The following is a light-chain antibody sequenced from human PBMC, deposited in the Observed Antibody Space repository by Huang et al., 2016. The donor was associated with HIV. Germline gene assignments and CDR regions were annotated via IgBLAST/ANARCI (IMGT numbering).Light chain of an antibody. Sequence: EIVLTQSPATLSLSPGERATLSCRSSQSISRNLDWYQQKFGQAPRLFIYAASTRATGSPARFSGSGSGTNFTLTISSLEPEDCAVYYCQQRDTFGPGTRLEIK. CDR1: QSISRN. CDR2: AAS. CDR3: QQRDT. J-gene: IGKJ5*01. V-gene: IGKV3-11*01.